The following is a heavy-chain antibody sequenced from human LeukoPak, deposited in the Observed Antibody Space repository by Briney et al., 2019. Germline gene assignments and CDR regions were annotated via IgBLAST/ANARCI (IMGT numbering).Heavy chain of an antibody. Sequence: GASVKVSCKASGYTFTGYYMHWVRQAPGQGLEWMGWINPIFGTANYAQKFRGRVTITADKSTRTAYMELSSLRSEDTAVYYCARDCLFEYSSSSRLNDYFDYWGQGTLVTVSS. CDR2: INPIFGTA. J-gene: IGHJ4*02. CDR1: GYTFTGYY. CDR3: ARDCLFEYSSSSRLNDYFDY. V-gene: IGHV1-69*06. D-gene: IGHD6-6*01.